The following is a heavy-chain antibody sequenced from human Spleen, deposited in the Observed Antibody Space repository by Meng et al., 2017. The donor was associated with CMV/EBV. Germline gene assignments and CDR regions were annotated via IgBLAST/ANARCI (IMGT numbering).Heavy chain of an antibody. Sequence: GESLKISCAASGFKFSVYDMHWVRQAPGKGLEWLTFISYAQNNAYYAESVKGRFTISRDNSKNTLYLQMNRLRVEDTAVYFCARDLGKGGAFWGQGTLVTVSS. CDR2: ISYAQNNA. CDR3: ARDLGKGGAF. J-gene: IGHJ4*02. CDR1: GFKFSVYD. D-gene: IGHD3-16*01. V-gene: IGHV3-30-3*01.